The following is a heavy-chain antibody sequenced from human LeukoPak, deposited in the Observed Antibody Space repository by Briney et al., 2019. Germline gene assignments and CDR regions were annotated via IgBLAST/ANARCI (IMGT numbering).Heavy chain of an antibody. V-gene: IGHV1-8*01. J-gene: IGHJ4*02. Sequence: ASVKVSCTASGYTFTSYDINWVRQATGQGLEWMGWMNPNSGNTGYAQKFQGRVTMTRNTSISTAYMELSSLRSEDTAVYYCARMVGAMTPFDYWGQGTLVTVSS. D-gene: IGHD1-26*01. CDR1: GYTFTSYD. CDR3: ARMVGAMTPFDY. CDR2: MNPNSGNT.